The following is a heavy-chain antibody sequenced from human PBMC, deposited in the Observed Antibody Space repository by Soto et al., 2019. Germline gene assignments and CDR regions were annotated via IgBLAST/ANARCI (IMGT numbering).Heavy chain of an antibody. CDR1: GFTFSDYY. V-gene: IGHV3-11*06. J-gene: IGHJ6*02. D-gene: IGHD5-12*01. Sequence: QVQLVESGGGLVKPGRSLRLSCAASGFTFSDYYMSWIRQAPGKGLEYISYISSSSGSTNYADSVKGRFTISRDNAKNSLYLQMSSLRAEDTAVYYCARDRGGYDRLYYYHGMDVWGQGTTVTVSS. CDR3: ARDRGGYDRLYYYHGMDV. CDR2: ISSSSGST.